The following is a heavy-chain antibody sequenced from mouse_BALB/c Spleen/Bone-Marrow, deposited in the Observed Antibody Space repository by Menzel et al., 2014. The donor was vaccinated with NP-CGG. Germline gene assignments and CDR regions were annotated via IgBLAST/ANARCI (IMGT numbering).Heavy chain of an antibody. CDR1: GYNFSSYF. CDR3: TRRDY. CDR2: INPNNGNT. Sequence: LMESGGEMVKPGGLVEFSCKASGYNFSSYFMYWGKERPGKGLEWIGGINPNNGNTNFSETFKSKATLTVDKSSSTAYMQLSSLTSEDSAVYYCTRRDYWGQGTTLTVSS. J-gene: IGHJ2*01. V-gene: IGHV1S81*02.